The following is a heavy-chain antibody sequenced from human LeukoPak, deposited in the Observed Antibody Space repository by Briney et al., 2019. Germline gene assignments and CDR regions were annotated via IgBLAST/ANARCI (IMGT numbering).Heavy chain of an antibody. CDR2: IYYSGST. D-gene: IGHD5-24*01. CDR1: GGSISNNDYY. J-gene: IGHJ4*02. Sequence: SETLSLTCTVSGGSISNNDYYWGWIRQPPGTGLEWIGSIYYSGSTYYNPSLKSRVTISVDTSKNQFSLKLSSVTAADTAVYYCATNPGYKSGMATKVDYWGQGTLVTVSS. CDR3: ATNPGYKSGMATKVDY. V-gene: IGHV4-39*01.